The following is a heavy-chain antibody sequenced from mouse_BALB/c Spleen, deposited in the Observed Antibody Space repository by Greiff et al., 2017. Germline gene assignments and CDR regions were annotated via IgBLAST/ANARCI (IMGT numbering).Heavy chain of an antibody. CDR1: GYTFTSYW. CDR2: IYPGDGDT. V-gene: IGHV1-87*01. Sequence: VQLQQSGAELARPGASVKLSCKASGYTFTSYWMQWVKQRPGQGLEWIGAIYPGDGDTRYTQKFKGKATLTADKSSSTAYMQLSSLASEDSAVYYCARTEDKYYVDYWGQGTTLTVSS. J-gene: IGHJ2*01. CDR3: ARTEDKYYVDY.